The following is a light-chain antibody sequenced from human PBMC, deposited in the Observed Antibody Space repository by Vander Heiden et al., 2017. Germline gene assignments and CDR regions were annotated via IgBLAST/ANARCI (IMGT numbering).Light chain of an antibody. CDR2: AAS. J-gene: IGKJ4*01. CDR3: QKYNGAPLT. V-gene: IGKV1-27*01. CDR1: QGITNY. Sequence: GDRVTIASRARQGITNYLAWSQQKPWKAPNLLIYAASTLQSGVPSRFSGSISGADFTLTISGLQPESVATYSCQKYNGAPLTFGGGTRVEIK.